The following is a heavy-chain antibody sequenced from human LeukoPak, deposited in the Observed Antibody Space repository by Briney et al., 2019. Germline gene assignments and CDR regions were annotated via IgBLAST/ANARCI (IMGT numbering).Heavy chain of an antibody. Sequence: GGSLRLSCAASGFTFSSYAMSWVRQAPGKGLEWVAVISYDGSNKYYADSVKGRFTISRDNSKNTLYLQMNSLRAEDTAVYYCARDHCSSTSCYFGYYYYMDVWGKGTTVTVSS. J-gene: IGHJ6*03. CDR3: ARDHCSSTSCYFGYYYYMDV. V-gene: IGHV3-30-3*01. D-gene: IGHD2-2*01. CDR2: ISYDGSNK. CDR1: GFTFSSYA.